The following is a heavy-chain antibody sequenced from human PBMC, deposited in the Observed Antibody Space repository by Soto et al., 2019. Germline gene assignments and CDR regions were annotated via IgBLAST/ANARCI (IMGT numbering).Heavy chain of an antibody. D-gene: IGHD1-26*01. Sequence: SETLSRTCAVSGYSISSGYYWGFIRQPPGRGGGWIGSIYHSGSTYYNPSLKSRVTISVDTSKNQFSLKLSSVTAADTAVYYCARDPTPYSGSYIYYYYGMDVWGQGTTVTVSS. CDR3: ARDPTPYSGSYIYYYYGMDV. CDR1: GYSISSGYY. CDR2: IYHSGST. V-gene: IGHV4-38-2*02. J-gene: IGHJ6*02.